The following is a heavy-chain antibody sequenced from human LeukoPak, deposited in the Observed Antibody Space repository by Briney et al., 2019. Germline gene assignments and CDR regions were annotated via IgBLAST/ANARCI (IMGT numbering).Heavy chain of an antibody. CDR3: AELGITMIGGV. CDR1: GFTFNTYS. J-gene: IGHJ6*04. Sequence: GGSLRLSCAASGFTFNTYSMNWARQAPGKGLEWVSSIDSSGSTIYYADSVKGRFTISRDNAKNSLYLQMNSLRAEDTAVYYCAELGITMIGGVWGKGTTVTISS. V-gene: IGHV3-48*04. D-gene: IGHD3-10*02. CDR2: IDSSGSTI.